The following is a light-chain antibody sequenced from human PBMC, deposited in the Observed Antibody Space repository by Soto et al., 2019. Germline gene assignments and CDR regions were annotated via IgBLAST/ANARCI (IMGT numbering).Light chain of an antibody. Sequence: EIVFTQSPCTLSLSPGERATLSCRAIQSVSSSYLAWYQQKPGQAPRLLIYGASSRATGIPDRFSGSGSGTDFTLIISRLEPEDFAVYYCQQYGSSPWTFGQGTKVDIK. J-gene: IGKJ1*01. CDR1: QSVSSSY. CDR2: GAS. V-gene: IGKV3-20*01. CDR3: QQYGSSPWT.